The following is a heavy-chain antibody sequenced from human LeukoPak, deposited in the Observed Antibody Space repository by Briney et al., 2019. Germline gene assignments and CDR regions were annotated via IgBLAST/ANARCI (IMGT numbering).Heavy chain of an antibody. CDR2: ISYDGSNK. Sequence: GGSLRLSCAASGFTFITYGMHWVRQAPGKGLEWVAVISYDGSNKYYADSVKGRFTISRDNSKNTLYLQMNSLRAEDTAVYYCAKSGTRSSWSPRVKTYLDYWGQGTLVTVSS. J-gene: IGHJ4*02. V-gene: IGHV3-30*18. CDR3: AKSGTRSSWSPRVKTYLDY. CDR1: GFTFITYG. D-gene: IGHD6-13*01.